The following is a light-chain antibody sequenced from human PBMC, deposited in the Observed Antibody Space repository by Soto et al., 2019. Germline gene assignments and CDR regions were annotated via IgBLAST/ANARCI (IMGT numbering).Light chain of an antibody. Sequence: EIVMTQSPATLSVSPGERATLSCRASQSVNNNLAWYQQKPGQVPRLLNYHASTGATGIPARFSGSGSGTELTLTLSSVQSEDFAVYYCQQYNDWPLTFGGGTKVEIK. CDR1: QSVNNN. J-gene: IGKJ4*01. V-gene: IGKV3-15*01. CDR3: QQYNDWPLT. CDR2: HAS.